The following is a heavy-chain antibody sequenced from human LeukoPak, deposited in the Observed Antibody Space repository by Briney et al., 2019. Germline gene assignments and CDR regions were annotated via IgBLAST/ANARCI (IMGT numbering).Heavy chain of an antibody. CDR3: ARGTIYYYDSSGYYYFDY. CDR2: INPNSGGT. J-gene: IGHJ4*02. D-gene: IGHD3-22*01. CDR1: GYTFTGYY. V-gene: IGHV1-2*06. Sequence: ASVKVSCKASGYTFTGYYMHWVRQAPGQGLEWVGRINPNSGGTNYAQKFQGRVTMTRDTSISTAYMELSRLRSDDTAVYYCARGTIYYYDSSGYYYFDYWGQGTLVTVSS.